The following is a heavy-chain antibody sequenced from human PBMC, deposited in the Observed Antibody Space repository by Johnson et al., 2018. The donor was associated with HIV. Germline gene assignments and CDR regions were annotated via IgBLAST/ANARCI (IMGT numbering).Heavy chain of an antibody. J-gene: IGHJ3*02. D-gene: IGHD6-13*01. Sequence: QVQLVESGGGVVQPGRSLRLSCAASGFTFSSYGMHWVRQAPGKGLEWLAVISYDGSNKYYADSVKGRFTISRANSKNTLYLQINSLRAEDTAVYDCAKDGGARGSSWYEGVFAIWGQGTMVTVSS. CDR2: ISYDGSNK. V-gene: IGHV3-30*18. CDR3: AKDGGARGSSWYEGVFAI. CDR1: GFTFSSYG.